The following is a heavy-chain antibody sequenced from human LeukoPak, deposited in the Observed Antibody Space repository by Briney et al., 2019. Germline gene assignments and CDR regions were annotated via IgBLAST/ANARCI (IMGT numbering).Heavy chain of an antibody. Sequence: ASVKVSCKASGYTFTGYYMHWVRQAPGQGLEWMGWINPNSGGTNYAQKFQGRVTMTRDTSISTAYMELSRLRSDDTAVYYCARDRYSSGWYLHWYFDLWGRGTLVTVSS. J-gene: IGHJ2*01. CDR2: INPNSGGT. V-gene: IGHV1-2*02. CDR1: GYTFTGYY. D-gene: IGHD6-19*01. CDR3: ARDRYSSGWYLHWYFDL.